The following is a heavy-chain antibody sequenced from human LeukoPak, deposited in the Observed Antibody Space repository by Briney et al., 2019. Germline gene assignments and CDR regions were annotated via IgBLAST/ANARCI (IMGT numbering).Heavy chain of an antibody. D-gene: IGHD1-26*01. V-gene: IGHV1-18*01. CDR2: ISAYNGNT. J-gene: IGHJ4*02. CDR1: GYTFNSYG. CDR3: ARDRRGSYYDY. Sequence: GASVKVSCKASGYTFNSYGITWVRQAPGQGLEWMGWISAYNGNTNYAQKVQGRVTMTTDTSTSTAYMGLRSLRSDDTAVYYCARDRRGSYYDYWGQGTLVTVSS.